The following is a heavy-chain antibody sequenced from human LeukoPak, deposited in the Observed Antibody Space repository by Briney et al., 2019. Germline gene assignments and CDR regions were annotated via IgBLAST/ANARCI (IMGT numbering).Heavy chain of an antibody. Sequence: GGSLRLSCAASGFTFDDYGMSWVRQAPGKGLEWVSGINWNGGSTGYADSVEGRFTISRDNAKNSLYLQMNSLRAEDTAVYYCARELGRYYMDVWGKGTTVTVSS. CDR1: GFTFDDYG. CDR3: ARELGRYYMDV. CDR2: INWNGGST. V-gene: IGHV3-20*04. J-gene: IGHJ6*03.